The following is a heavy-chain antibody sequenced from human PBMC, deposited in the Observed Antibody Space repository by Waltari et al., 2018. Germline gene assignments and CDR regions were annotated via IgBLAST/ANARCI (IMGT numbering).Heavy chain of an antibody. CDR1: GFTFSSYW. D-gene: IGHD1-26*01. CDR3: ARVIVGAINWFDP. Sequence: EVQLVESGGGLVQPGGSLRLSCAASGFTFSSYWMSWVRQAPGKGLEWVANIKQDGSEKYYVDSVKGRFTISRDNAKNSLYLQMNSLRAEDTAVYYCARVIVGAINWFDPWGQGTLVTVSS. CDR2: IKQDGSEK. J-gene: IGHJ5*02. V-gene: IGHV3-7*04.